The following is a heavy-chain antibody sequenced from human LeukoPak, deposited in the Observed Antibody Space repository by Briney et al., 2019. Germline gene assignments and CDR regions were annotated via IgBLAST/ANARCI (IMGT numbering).Heavy chain of an antibody. J-gene: IGHJ4*02. CDR2: ISYDGNNK. CDR3: ARALAADY. V-gene: IGHV3-30*04. Sequence: PGTSLRLSCAASGFTFSSYAIHWVRQAPGKGLEWVAVISYDGNNKYYADSVKGRFTISRDNAKNSLYLQMNSLRAEDTAVYYCARALAADYWGQGTLVTVSS. CDR1: GFTFSSYA.